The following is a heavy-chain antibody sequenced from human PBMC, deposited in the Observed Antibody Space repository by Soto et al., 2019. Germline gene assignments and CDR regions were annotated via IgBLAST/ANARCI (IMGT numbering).Heavy chain of an antibody. CDR3: ASRHLGYCSSTSCYHGMDV. CDR2: IDPSDSYT. J-gene: IGHJ6*02. D-gene: IGHD2-2*01. V-gene: IGHV5-10-1*01. CDR1: GYSFTGYW. Sequence: GESLKISCXGSGYSFTGYWISWVRQMPGKGLEWMGRIDPSDSYTNYSPSFQGHVTISADKSISTAYLQWSSLKASDTAMYYCASRHLGYCSSTSCYHGMDVWGQGTTVTVS.